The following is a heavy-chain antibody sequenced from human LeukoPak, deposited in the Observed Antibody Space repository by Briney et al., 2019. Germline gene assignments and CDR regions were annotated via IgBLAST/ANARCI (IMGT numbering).Heavy chain of an antibody. V-gene: IGHV4-4*07. CDR2: ICSSWSS. CDR3: ARVSHYYDSSGYYYVRAFDI. D-gene: IGHD3-22*01. J-gene: IGHJ3*02. Sequence: SDTLFPTCTVPGVSISSYYWIWIRQLAGKRLQWIGRICSSWSSNYNPYLKSRDSMSVDTSNNQFSLKLSSVTAADTVVYYCARVSHYYDSSGYYYVRAFDIWGQGTMVTVSS. CDR1: GVSISSYY.